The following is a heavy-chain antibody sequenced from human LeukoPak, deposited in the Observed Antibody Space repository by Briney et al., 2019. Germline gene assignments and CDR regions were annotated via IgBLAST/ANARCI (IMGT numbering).Heavy chain of an antibody. V-gene: IGHV4-61*02. Sequence: SQTLSLTCTVSGGSISSGSYYWSWIRQPAGKGLEWIGRIYTSGSTNYNPSLKSRVTISVDTSKNQFSLKLSSVTAADTAVYYCASLYSGSSNYFDYWGQGTLVTVS. CDR1: GGSISSGSYY. CDR3: ASLYSGSSNYFDY. J-gene: IGHJ4*02. D-gene: IGHD1-26*01. CDR2: IYTSGST.